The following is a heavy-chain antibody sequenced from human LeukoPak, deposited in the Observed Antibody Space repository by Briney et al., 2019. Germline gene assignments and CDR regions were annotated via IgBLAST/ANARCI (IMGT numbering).Heavy chain of an antibody. J-gene: IGHJ4*02. CDR2: IKSKTDGGTP. D-gene: IGHD6-13*01. Sequence: GGSLRLSCAASGFTVSSNYVSWVRQAPGKGLEWVGRIKSKTDGGTPDYAAPVKGRFTISRDDSKNTLYLQMNSLKTEDTAVYYCTGVSRSSWYDYWGQGTLVTVSS. V-gene: IGHV3-15*01. CDR1: GFTVSSNY. CDR3: TGVSRSSWYDY.